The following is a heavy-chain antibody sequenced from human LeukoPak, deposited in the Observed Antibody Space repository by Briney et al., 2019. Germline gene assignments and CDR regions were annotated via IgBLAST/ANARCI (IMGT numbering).Heavy chain of an antibody. J-gene: IGHJ4*02. D-gene: IGHD3-9*01. CDR1: RFTFSSYS. Sequence: GGSLRLSCAASRFTFSSYSMNWVRQAPGKGLEWVSSISSSGSYIYYADSVKGRFTISRDNAKNSLYLQMNSLRAEDTAVYYCARRTILTGSDYWGQGTLVTVSS. CDR3: ARRTILTGSDY. V-gene: IGHV3-21*01. CDR2: ISSSGSYI.